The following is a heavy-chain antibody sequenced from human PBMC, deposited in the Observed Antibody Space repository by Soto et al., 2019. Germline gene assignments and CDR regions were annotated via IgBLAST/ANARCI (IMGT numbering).Heavy chain of an antibody. D-gene: IGHD3-16*01. Sequence: LSLTCNVSGGSISNYYWTWVRQSPEKGLEWIGYMYYNGNINYNPSLKSRVTISIDTSKNQFSLTLKSVTAADTAVYYCASGGNWFDPWGQGVLVTVS. V-gene: IGHV4-59*01. CDR3: ASGGNWFDP. J-gene: IGHJ5*02. CDR1: GGSISNYY. CDR2: MYYNGNI.